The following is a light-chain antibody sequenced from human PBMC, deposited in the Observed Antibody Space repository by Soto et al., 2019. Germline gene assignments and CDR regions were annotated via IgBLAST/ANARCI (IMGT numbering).Light chain of an antibody. CDR1: SSNIGSNY. CDR3: AAWDDSLSGVL. V-gene: IGLV1-47*01. J-gene: IGLJ2*01. Sequence: QPVLTQPPSASGTPGQRVTISCSGSSSNIGSNYAYWYQQLPGTAPKLLIYGNDQRPSGVPDRFSGSKSGTSASLAISGLRSEDEADYYCAAWDDSLSGVLFGGGTKLTVL. CDR2: GND.